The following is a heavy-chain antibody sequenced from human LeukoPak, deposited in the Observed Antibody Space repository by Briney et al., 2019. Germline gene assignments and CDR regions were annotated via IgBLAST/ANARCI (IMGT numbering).Heavy chain of an antibody. D-gene: IGHD1-1*01. CDR3: ATWRTAKTGFDY. Sequence: PSETLSLTCTVSGDSISGYYWSWIRQPPGKGLEWIAFIHSSGTTNYSPSLKSRVTISVDTSKNQFSLRLSSVTAADTAVYYCATWRTAKTGFDYWGQGTLVTVSS. CDR2: IHSSGTT. CDR1: GDSISGYY. V-gene: IGHV4-4*08. J-gene: IGHJ4*02.